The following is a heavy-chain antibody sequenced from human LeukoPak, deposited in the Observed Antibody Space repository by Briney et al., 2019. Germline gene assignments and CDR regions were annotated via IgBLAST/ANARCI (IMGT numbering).Heavy chain of an antibody. D-gene: IGHD3-9*01. CDR3: ASGTSCYDILTGYYPVNWFDP. Sequence: SQTLSLTCTVSGGSISSGGYYWIWIPQHPGKGLEWNGYIYYSGSTYYNPSLQSLVTISVYQSKNQFSLKLSYVTDADTAVYYCASGTSCYDILTGYYPVNWFDPWGQGTLVTVSS. CDR2: IYYSGST. CDR1: GGSISSGGYY. V-gene: IGHV4-31*01. J-gene: IGHJ5*02.